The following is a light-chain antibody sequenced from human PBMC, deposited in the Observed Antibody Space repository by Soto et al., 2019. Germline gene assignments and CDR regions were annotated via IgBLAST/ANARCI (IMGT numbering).Light chain of an antibody. V-gene: IGKV1-9*01. CDR2: AAS. J-gene: IGKJ4*01. Sequence: DIQMTQSPSSLSPSVGDRVTITCRASQGISSYLAWYQQKPGKAPKLLIYAASTLQSGVPSRFSGSGSGTEFTLTISSLQPEDFATYYCQQLNSYLLTFGGGTKVDIK. CDR3: QQLNSYLLT. CDR1: QGISSY.